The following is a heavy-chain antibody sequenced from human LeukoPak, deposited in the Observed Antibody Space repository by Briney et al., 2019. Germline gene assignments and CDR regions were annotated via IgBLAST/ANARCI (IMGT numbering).Heavy chain of an antibody. CDR2: IHHSGST. J-gene: IGHJ5*02. CDR1: GDSISSNYW. V-gene: IGHV4-4*02. CDR3: ARASCGGGTCYDSRGWFDP. Sequence: SETLSLTCAVSGDSISSNYWWTWVRQPPGKGLEWIGEIHHSGSTNYNPSLKSRVTISVDTSKNQFSLKLRSVTAADTAVYYCARASCGGGTCYDSRGWFDPWGQGTLVTVSS. D-gene: IGHD2-15*01.